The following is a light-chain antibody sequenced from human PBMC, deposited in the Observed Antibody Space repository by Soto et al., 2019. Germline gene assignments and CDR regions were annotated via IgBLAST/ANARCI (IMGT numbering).Light chain of an antibody. CDR1: QSVSSY. CDR2: DAF. CDR3: QQRSNWVS. Sequence: ESVLIQVPATLSSSQGERATLSCRASQSVSSYLAWYQQKPGQAPRLLIYDAFNRATGIPARFSGSGSGTDFTLTISSLEPEDFAVYYCQQRSNWVSFGGGTKVDIK. V-gene: IGKV3-11*01. J-gene: IGKJ4*01.